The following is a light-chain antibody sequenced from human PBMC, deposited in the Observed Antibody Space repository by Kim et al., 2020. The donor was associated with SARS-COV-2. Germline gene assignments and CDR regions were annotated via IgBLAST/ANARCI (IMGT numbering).Light chain of an antibody. CDR3: QQYNNWPPTT. Sequence: LMTQSPPALSVSPGERATLSCRASQSVTTKLAWYQQKPGQAPRLLIYGASTRAAGIPARFSGSGSGTDFTLTISSLQSEDFAVYYCQQYNNWPPTTFGQGTKLEI. J-gene: IGKJ2*01. CDR1: QSVTTK. CDR2: GAS. V-gene: IGKV3-15*01.